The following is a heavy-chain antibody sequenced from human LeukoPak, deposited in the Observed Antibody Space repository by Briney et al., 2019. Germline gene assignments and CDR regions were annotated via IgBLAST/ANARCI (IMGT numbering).Heavy chain of an antibody. CDR1: GGSISSGSYY. D-gene: IGHD2-21*01. J-gene: IGHJ4*02. CDR3: ASRRICGGDCYAVDY. Sequence: PSQTLSLTCTVSGGSISSGSYYWSWIRQPAGKGLEWIGRIYTSGSTNYNPSLKSRVTISVDTSKNQFSLKLSSVTAADTAVYYCASRRICGGDCYAVDYWGQGTLVTVSS. V-gene: IGHV4-61*02. CDR2: IYTSGST.